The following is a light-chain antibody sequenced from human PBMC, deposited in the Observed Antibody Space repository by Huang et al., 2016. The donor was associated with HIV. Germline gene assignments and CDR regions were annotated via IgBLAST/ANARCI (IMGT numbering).Light chain of an antibody. J-gene: IGKJ1*01. V-gene: IGKV3D-20*01. CDR1: QSVSSSY. CDR2: DAS. CDR3: QQYGSSPQT. Sequence: EIVLTQSPATLSLSPGERATLSCGASQSVSSSYLAWYQQKPGLAPRLLIYDASSRATGIPDRFSGSVSGTDFTLTISRLEPEDCAVYYCQQYGSSPQTFGQGTKVEIK.